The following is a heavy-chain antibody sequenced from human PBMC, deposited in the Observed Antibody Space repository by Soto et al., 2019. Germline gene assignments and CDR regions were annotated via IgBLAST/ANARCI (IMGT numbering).Heavy chain of an antibody. D-gene: IGHD1-26*01. J-gene: IGHJ4*02. CDR2: INGRSNYV. V-gene: IGHV3-21*01. CDR3: AREDGVVGSSSAFDH. CDR1: GFTFSTYT. Sequence: LRLSCVFSGFTFSTYTMNWVRQAPGKGLEWVSSINGRSNYVYYADSVKGRFTISRDNAKNSLYLQMNRLRAEDTAIYYCAREDGVVGSSSAFDHWGLGTLVTVSS.